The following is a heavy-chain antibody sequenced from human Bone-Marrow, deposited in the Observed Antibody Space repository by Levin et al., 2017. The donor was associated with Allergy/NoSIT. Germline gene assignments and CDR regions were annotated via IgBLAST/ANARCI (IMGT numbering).Heavy chain of an antibody. D-gene: IGHD3-3*01. CDR1: GYIFTNYA. J-gene: IGHJ4*02. V-gene: IGHV7-4-1*02. Sequence: PEASVKVSCKSSGYIFTNYAMNWVRQAPGQGLEWMGWINTNTGNPTYAQGFTGRFVFSLDTSVSTAYLQISSLKTEDTAVYYCARLGDYDFWTLDHWGQGTLVTVSS. CDR3: ARLGDYDFWTLDH. CDR2: INTNTGNP.